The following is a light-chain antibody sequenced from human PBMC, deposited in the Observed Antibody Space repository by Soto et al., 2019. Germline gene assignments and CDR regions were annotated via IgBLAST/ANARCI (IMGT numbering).Light chain of an antibody. CDR1: QSISSY. J-gene: IGKJ4*01. CDR2: AAS. Sequence: DIQMTQSPSSLSASVGDRVTITCRASQSISSYLNWYQQKPGKAPKLLIYAASSLQSGVPSRFSGSGSGTEFTLTISSLQSEESAVYYCQQYNNWGLSFGGGTRVEIK. V-gene: IGKV1-39*01. CDR3: QQYNNWGLS.